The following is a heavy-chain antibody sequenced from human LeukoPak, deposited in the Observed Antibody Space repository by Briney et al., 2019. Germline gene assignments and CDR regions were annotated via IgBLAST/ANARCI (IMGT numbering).Heavy chain of an antibody. CDR3: ARGTRTRGNDAFDI. CDR2: IYTSGST. J-gene: IGHJ3*02. D-gene: IGHD1-7*01. CDR1: GGSISSGSYY. V-gene: IGHV4-61*02. Sequence: SETPSLTCTVSGGSISSGSYYWSWIRQPAGKGLEWIGRIYTSGSTNYNPSLKSRVTISVDTSKNQFSLKLSSVTAADTAVYYCARGTRTRGNDAFDIWGQGTMVTVSS.